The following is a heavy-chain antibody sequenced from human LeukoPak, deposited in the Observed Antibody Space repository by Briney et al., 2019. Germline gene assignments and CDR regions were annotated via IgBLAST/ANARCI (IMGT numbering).Heavy chain of an antibody. Sequence: PSETLSLTCTVSGGSISSSSYYWGWIRQPPGKGLEWIGSIYYSGSTHYNPSLKSRVTISVDTSKNQFSLKLSSVTAADTAVYYCARVQYFDNGGYWNLDYWGQGTLVTVSS. D-gene: IGHD3-22*01. CDR3: ARVQYFDNGGYWNLDY. J-gene: IGHJ4*02. V-gene: IGHV4-39*01. CDR2: IYYSGST. CDR1: GGSISSSSYY.